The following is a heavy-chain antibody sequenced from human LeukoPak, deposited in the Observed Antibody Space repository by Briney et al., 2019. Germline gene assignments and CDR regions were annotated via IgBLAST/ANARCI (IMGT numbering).Heavy chain of an antibody. CDR1: GGSISSYY. D-gene: IGHD4-17*01. CDR3: ARQWDPYGDYVSPGVDY. J-gene: IGHJ4*02. V-gene: IGHV4-4*07. Sequence: SETLSLTCTVSGGSISSYYWSWIRQPAGKGLEWIGRIYTSGSTYYNPSLKSRVTISVDRSKNQFSLKLSSVTAADTAVYYCARQWDPYGDYVSPGVDYWGQGTLVTVSS. CDR2: IYTSGST.